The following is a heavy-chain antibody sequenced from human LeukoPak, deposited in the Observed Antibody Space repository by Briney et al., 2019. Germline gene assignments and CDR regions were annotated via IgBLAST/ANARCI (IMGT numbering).Heavy chain of an antibody. J-gene: IGHJ4*02. CDR1: GFTSSDYY. D-gene: IGHD3-22*01. CDR3: AREDYDSSGYYYWRGYYFDY. V-gene: IGHV3-11*01. Sequence: KTGGSLRLSCAASGFTSSDYYMSWIRQAPGKGLEWVSYISSSGSTIYYADSVKGRFTISRDNAKNSLYLQMNSLRAEDTAVYYCAREDYDSSGYYYWRGYYFDYWGQGTLVTVSS. CDR2: ISSSGSTI.